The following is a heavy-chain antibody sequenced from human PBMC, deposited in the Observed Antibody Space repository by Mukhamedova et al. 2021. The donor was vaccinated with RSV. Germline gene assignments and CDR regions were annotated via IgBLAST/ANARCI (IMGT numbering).Heavy chain of an antibody. J-gene: IGHJ5*02. V-gene: IGHV3-30*02. CDR3: AKVDYFDFWSGDANWFDP. CDR2: IRQDGTKK. Sequence: GEGLEWVAFIRQDGTKKYYADSVKGRFTISRDNSKNTLYLQMNSLRVEDTAVYSCAKVDYFDFWSGDANWFDPWGQGTLGTVS. D-gene: IGHD3-3*01.